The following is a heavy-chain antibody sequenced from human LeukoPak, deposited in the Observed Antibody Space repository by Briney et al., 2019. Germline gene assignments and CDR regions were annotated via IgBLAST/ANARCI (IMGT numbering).Heavy chain of an antibody. CDR3: VTTMVRGVINELFDP. D-gene: IGHD3-10*01. CDR2: IYSGGSR. V-gene: IGHV3-66*01. Sequence: GGSLRLSCAASKFSVGSNYMTWVRQAPGKGLEWVSLIYSGGSRYYADSVKGRFTISRDNAKNSLYLQMNSLRAEDTAVYYCVTTMVRGVINELFDPWGQGTLVTVSS. CDR1: KFSVGSNY. J-gene: IGHJ5*02.